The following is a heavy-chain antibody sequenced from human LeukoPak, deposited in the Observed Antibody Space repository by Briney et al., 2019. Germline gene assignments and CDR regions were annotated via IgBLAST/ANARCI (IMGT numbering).Heavy chain of an antibody. CDR3: TRDTGTTGEVKFDP. CDR2: IYTSGST. D-gene: IGHD4-17*01. J-gene: IGHJ5*02. V-gene: IGHV4-4*07. Sequence: SETLSLTCTVSGNSFGDYYWSWIRQPAGKGLEWIGRIYTSGSTTYNPSLKSRVTMSVDTSKSQFSLNLMSVTDADTAVYYCTRDTGTTGEVKFDPWGQGTLVTVSS. CDR1: GNSFGDYY.